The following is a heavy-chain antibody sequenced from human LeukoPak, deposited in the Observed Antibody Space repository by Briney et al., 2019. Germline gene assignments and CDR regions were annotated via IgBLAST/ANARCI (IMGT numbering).Heavy chain of an antibody. J-gene: IGHJ4*02. CDR3: ARTARFTYYYDSSMH. V-gene: IGHV4-30-4*01. CDR2: TYYSGST. CDR1: GGSISSGDYY. D-gene: IGHD3-22*01. Sequence: PSQTLSLTCTVSGGSISSGDYYWSWIRQPPGKGLEWIGYTYYSGSTYYNPSLKSRVTISVDTSKNQFSLKLSSVTAADTAVYYCARTARFTYYYDSSMHWGQGTLVTVSS.